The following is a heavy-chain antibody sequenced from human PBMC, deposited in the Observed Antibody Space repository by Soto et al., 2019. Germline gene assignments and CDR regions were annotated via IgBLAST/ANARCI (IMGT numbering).Heavy chain of an antibody. CDR3: ARYYCCDSSGYSGDAFDI. D-gene: IGHD3-22*01. CDR1: GFTFSSYG. CDR2: IWYDGSNK. J-gene: IGHJ3*02. Sequence: HPGGSLRLSCAASGFTFSSYGMQWVRQAPGKGLEWVAVIWYDGSNKYYADSVKGRFTISRDNSKNTLYLQMNSLRAEDTAVYYCARYYCCDSSGYSGDAFDIWGQGTMVTVSS. V-gene: IGHV3-33*01.